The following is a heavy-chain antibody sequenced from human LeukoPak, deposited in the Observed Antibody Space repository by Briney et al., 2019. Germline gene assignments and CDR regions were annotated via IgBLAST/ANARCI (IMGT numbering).Heavy chain of an antibody. CDR2: IYTTGST. Sequence: SETLSLTCTVSGGSISSAGYYWSWLRQPAGKGLEWIGRIYTTGSTNYNPSLKSRVTISVDTSKNQFSLKLSSVTAADTAVYYCATYSSGTDAFDIWGRGTMVTVSS. D-gene: IGHD6-25*01. V-gene: IGHV4-61*02. CDR1: GGSISSAGYY. J-gene: IGHJ3*02. CDR3: ATYSSGTDAFDI.